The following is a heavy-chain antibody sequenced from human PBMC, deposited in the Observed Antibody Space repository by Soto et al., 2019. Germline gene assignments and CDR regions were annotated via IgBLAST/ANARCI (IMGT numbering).Heavy chain of an antibody. Sequence: EVQLLESGGGLVQRGGSLRLSCAASGFPFSSYVMAWVRQAPGKGLEWVSGISGGGSNTFYADSVKGRFTISRDNSKNNLLLQMNSLGAEDTAVYYCAKDSNKYSSSLRGRYFDYWGQGIGVTLSS. D-gene: IGHD4-4*01. CDR1: GFPFSSYV. CDR3: AKDSNKYSSSLRGRYFDY. J-gene: IGHJ4*02. CDR2: ISGGGSNT. V-gene: IGHV3-23*01.